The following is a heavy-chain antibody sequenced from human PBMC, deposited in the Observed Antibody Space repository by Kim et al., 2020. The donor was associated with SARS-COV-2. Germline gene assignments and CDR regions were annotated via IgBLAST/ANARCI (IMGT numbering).Heavy chain of an antibody. CDR1: GFTFSSYW. Sequence: GGSLRLSCAASGFTFSSYWMTWVRQAPGKGLEWVANIKQDGSEEYYVDSVKGRFTISRDNAKNSLYLQMNSLRAEDTALFYCAREVYDILTAYYRGGFDIWGQGTMVTVSS. J-gene: IGHJ3*02. CDR2: IKQDGSEE. CDR3: AREVYDILTAYYRGGFDI. D-gene: IGHD3-9*01. V-gene: IGHV3-7*03.